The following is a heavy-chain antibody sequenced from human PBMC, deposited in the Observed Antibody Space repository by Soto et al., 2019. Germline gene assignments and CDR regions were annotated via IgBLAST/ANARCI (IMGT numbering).Heavy chain of an antibody. D-gene: IGHD6-19*01. CDR1: GFTFSTDS. V-gene: IGHV3-48*02. CDR2: ISTSGATR. Sequence: EVQLVESGGGLVQPGGSLRLSCVASGFTFSTDSMNWVRQAPGKGLEWVAHISTSGATRYYADSVKGRFTISRDNAKTSLYLQMDSLRNEETAVYYGASFFGSGFDYWGQGTLVTVSS. J-gene: IGHJ4*02. CDR3: ASFFGSGFDY.